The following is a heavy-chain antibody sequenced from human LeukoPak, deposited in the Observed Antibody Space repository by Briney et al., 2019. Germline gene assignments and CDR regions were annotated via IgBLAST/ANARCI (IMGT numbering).Heavy chain of an antibody. J-gene: IGHJ4*02. CDR1: GGSITTYY. V-gene: IGHV4-4*07. CDR3: AREGSMTARPFVSIDY. CDR2: IHTSGNT. Sequence: PSETLSLTCTVSGGSITTYYWSWIRQPAGKGLEWMGRIHTSGNTDYNPSLQSRVTMSVDTSKNQFSLELSSVTAADTAVYYCAREGSMTARPFVSIDYWGQGTLVTVSS. D-gene: IGHD2-21*02.